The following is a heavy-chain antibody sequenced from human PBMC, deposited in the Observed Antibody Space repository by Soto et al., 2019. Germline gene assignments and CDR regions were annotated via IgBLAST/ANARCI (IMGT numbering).Heavy chain of an antibody. Sequence: SVKVSCKASGGTFSSYAISWVRQAPGQGLEWMGGIIPIFGTANYAQKFKGRVTITADESTSTAYMEQSSLRSEDTAVYYCAREYSGGYYFDYWGQGTLVTVSS. CDR3: AREYSGGYYFDY. V-gene: IGHV1-69*13. J-gene: IGHJ4*02. D-gene: IGHD3-10*01. CDR2: IIPIFGTA. CDR1: GGTFSSYA.